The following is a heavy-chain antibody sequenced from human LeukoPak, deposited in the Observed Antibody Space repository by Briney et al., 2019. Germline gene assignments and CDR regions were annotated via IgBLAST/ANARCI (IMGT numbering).Heavy chain of an antibody. V-gene: IGHV1-18*01. D-gene: IGHD3-22*01. CDR1: GYTLTSYG. CDR3: ARGYYDSSGYPDIFDY. CDR2: ISAYNGNT. Sequence: ASVKVSCKASGYTLTSYGISWVRQAPGQGLEWMGWISAYNGNTNYAQKLQGRVTMTTDTSTSTAYMELRSLRSDDTAVYYCARGYYDSSGYPDIFDYWGQGTLVTVSS. J-gene: IGHJ4*02.